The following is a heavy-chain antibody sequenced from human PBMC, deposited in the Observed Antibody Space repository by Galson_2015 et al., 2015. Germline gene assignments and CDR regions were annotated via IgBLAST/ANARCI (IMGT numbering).Heavy chain of an antibody. J-gene: IGHJ3*02. D-gene: IGHD3-10*01. CDR1: GFTFGDYA. CDR3: SILTMVQGVIINPARDAFDI. Sequence: SLRLSCAASGFTFGDYAMSWVRQAPGKGLEWVGFIRSKAYGGTTEYAASVKGRFTISRDDSKSIAYLQMNSLKTEDTAVYYCSILTMVQGVIINPARDAFDIWGQGTMVTVSS. CDR2: IRSKAYGGTT. V-gene: IGHV3-49*04.